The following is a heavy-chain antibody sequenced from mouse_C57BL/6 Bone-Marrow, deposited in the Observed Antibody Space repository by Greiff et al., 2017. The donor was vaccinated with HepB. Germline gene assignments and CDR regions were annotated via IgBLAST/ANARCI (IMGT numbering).Heavy chain of an antibody. CDR3: ARRMVTTRYYYAMDY. CDR1: GFTFSDYG. CDR2: ISNLAYSI. J-gene: IGHJ4*01. D-gene: IGHD2-2*01. V-gene: IGHV5-15*01. Sequence: EVHLVESGGGLVQPGGSLKLSCAASGFTFSDYGMAWVRQAPRKGPEWVAFISNLAYSIYYADTVTGRFTISRENAKNTLYLEMSSLRSEDTAMYYCARRMVTTRYYYAMDYWGQGTSVTVSS.